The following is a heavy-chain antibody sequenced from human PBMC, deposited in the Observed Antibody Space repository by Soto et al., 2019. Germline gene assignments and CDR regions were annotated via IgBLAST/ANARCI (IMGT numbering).Heavy chain of an antibody. CDR3: ARGAAMVQSNWFDP. CDR1: GDSVSSNSAA. CDR2: TYYRSKWYN. D-gene: IGHD5-18*01. J-gene: IGHJ5*02. Sequence: SQTLSLTCAISGDSVSSNSAAWNWIRQSPSRGLEWLGRTYYRSKWYNDYAVSVKSRITINPDTSKNQFSLQLNSVTPEDAAVYYCARGAAMVQSNWFDPWGQGTLVTVSS. V-gene: IGHV6-1*01.